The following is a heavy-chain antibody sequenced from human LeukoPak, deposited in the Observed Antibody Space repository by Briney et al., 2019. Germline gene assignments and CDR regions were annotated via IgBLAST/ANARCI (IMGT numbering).Heavy chain of an antibody. CDR3: ASLGTLVP. V-gene: IGHV3-74*01. Sequence: GGSLRLSCAASGFTFSTYLMHWVRQAPGKGLVWVSRINTDGSITTYADSVKGRFTISRDNAKNTLYLQMNSLRDEDTAVYYCASLGTLVPWGQGTLVTVSS. J-gene: IGHJ5*02. CDR2: INTDGSIT. D-gene: IGHD3-9*01. CDR1: GFTFSTYL.